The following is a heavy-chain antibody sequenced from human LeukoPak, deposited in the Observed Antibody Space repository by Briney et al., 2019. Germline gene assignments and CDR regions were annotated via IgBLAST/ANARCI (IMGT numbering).Heavy chain of an antibody. J-gene: IGHJ6*02. D-gene: IGHD3-10*01. Sequence: PGGSLRLSCVASGVSTYRRYDWNWVRQAPGKGLEWVSLMSSDGTTYYAESMRGRFTISRDISKSTLYLHLYSLRTEDTAVYYCAKVLGFGGDAYGMDVWGQGTTVTVSS. CDR1: GVSTYRRYD. CDR2: MSSDGTT. V-gene: IGHV3-23*01. CDR3: AKVLGFGGDAYGMDV.